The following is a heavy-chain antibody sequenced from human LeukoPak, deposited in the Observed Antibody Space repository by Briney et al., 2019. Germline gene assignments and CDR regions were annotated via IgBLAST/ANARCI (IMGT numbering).Heavy chain of an antibody. J-gene: IGHJ4*02. CDR3: ARAHYDSSGYYYYYFDY. D-gene: IGHD3-22*01. CDR2: IYYSGST. Sequence: SETLSLTCTVSGASISSSSYYWGWIRQPPGKGLEWIGSIYYSGSTYHNPSLKSRATISVDTSKNQFSLKLSSVTAADTAVYYCARAHYDSSGYYYYYFDYWGQGTLVTVSS. CDR1: GASISSSSYY. V-gene: IGHV4-39*01.